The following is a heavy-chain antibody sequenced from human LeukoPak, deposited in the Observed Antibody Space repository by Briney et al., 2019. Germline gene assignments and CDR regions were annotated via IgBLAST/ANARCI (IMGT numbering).Heavy chain of an antibody. CDR3: ARHGYCTGGVCFGDAFDI. CDR2: IYYSGST. J-gene: IGHJ3*02. Sequence: PSETLSLTCTVSGGSISSSSYYWGWIRQPPGKGLEWIGSIYYSGSTYYNPSLKSRVTISVDTSKNQFSLKLSSVTAADTAVYYCARHGYCTGGVCFGDAFDIWGQGTMVTVSS. D-gene: IGHD2-8*02. CDR1: GGSISSSSYY. V-gene: IGHV4-39*01.